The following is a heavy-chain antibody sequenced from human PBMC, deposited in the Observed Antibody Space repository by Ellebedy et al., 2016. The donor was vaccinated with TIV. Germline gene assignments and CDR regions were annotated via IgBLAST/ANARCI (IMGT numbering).Heavy chain of an antibody. J-gene: IGHJ6*02. V-gene: IGHV1-2*02. Sequence: ASVKVSCKASGYTFTGYYMHWVRQAPGQGLEWMGWINPNSGGTTYAQKFQGRVTMTRDTSISTAYMELSRLRSEDTAVYFCARGPTVTTSGYYYYSMDVWGQGTTVTVSS. CDR1: GYTFTGYY. CDR3: ARGPTVTTSGYYYYSMDV. D-gene: IGHD4-11*01. CDR2: INPNSGGT.